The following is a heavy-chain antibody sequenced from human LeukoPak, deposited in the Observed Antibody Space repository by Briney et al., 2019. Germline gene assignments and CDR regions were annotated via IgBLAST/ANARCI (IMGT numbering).Heavy chain of an antibody. D-gene: IGHD6-19*01. Sequence: ASVKVSCKASGYTFSSYGISWVRQAPGQGLEWMGWISAYNGNANYAQKLQGRVTVTTDTSTSTAYMDLRSLRSDDTAVYYCARDRSGVAVEAGFDPWGQGTLVTVSS. J-gene: IGHJ5*02. CDR1: GYTFSSYG. CDR3: ARDRSGVAVEAGFDP. V-gene: IGHV1-18*01. CDR2: ISAYNGNA.